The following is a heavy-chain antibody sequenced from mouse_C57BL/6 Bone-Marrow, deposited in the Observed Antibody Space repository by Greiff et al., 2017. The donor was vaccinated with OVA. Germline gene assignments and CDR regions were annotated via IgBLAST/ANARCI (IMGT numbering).Heavy chain of an antibody. J-gene: IGHJ3*01. D-gene: IGHD2-4*01. CDR2: INPSNGGT. V-gene: IGHV1-53*01. CDR3: AHKNDYDAWFAY. Sequence: VQLQQPGPELVKPGASVKLSCKASGYTFTSYWMHWVKPRPGQGLEWIGNINPSNGGTNYNEKFKSKATLTVDKSSSTAYMQLSSLTSEDSAVYYCAHKNDYDAWFAYWGQGTLVTVSA. CDR1: GYTFTSYW.